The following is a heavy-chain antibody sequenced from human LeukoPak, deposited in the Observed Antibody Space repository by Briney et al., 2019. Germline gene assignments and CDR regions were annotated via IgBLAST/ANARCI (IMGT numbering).Heavy chain of an antibody. CDR3: TKDLTPGGADV. CDR1: GFTFSSYW. J-gene: IGHJ6*02. Sequence: GGSLRLSCAASGFTFSSYWMSWVRQAPGKGLEWVANIKQDGSEKYYVDSVKGRFTISRDSAKNSLYLQMNSLRAEDTALYYCTKDLTPGGADVWGQGTTVTVSS. D-gene: IGHD2-15*01. CDR2: IKQDGSEK. V-gene: IGHV3-7*03.